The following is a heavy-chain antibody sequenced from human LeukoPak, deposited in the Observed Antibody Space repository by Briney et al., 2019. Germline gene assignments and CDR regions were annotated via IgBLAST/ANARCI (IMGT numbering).Heavy chain of an antibody. V-gene: IGHV3-30*02. CDR2: IRYDGSNK. J-gene: IGHJ4*02. CDR3: AKVKRYFDPYYFDY. D-gene: IGHD3-9*01. Sequence: GGSLRLSCAASGLTFSSYGMHWVRQAPGKGLEWVAFIRYDGSNKYYADSVKGRFTISRDNSKNTLYLQMNSLRAEDTAVYYCAKVKRYFDPYYFDYWGQGTLVTVSS. CDR1: GLTFSSYG.